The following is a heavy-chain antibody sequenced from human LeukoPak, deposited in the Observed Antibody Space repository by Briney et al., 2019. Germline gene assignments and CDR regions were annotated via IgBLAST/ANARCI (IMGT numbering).Heavy chain of an antibody. Sequence: GGSLRLSCAASGFTFSSYWMSWVRRAPGKGLEWVANIQPDGSQKYSIDSVKGRFTISRDNTRNSLHLQMNSLRAEDTAVYYCARGDFWSGDYTDAFDVWGQGTKVTVSS. V-gene: IGHV3-7*04. CDR3: ARGDFWSGDYTDAFDV. CDR1: GFTFSSYW. J-gene: IGHJ3*01. CDR2: IQPDGSQK. D-gene: IGHD3-3*01.